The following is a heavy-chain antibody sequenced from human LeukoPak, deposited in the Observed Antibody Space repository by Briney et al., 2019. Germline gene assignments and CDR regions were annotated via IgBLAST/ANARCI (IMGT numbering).Heavy chain of an antibody. CDR3: ATVGTNGNRPDY. V-gene: IGHV3-15*01. CDR1: GFPFSTVW. J-gene: IGHJ4*02. Sequence: GPLSLSCAAPGFPFSTVWMSGVRQVPGKGLEWVGHIKTKNGGETADSPAPPKATFSISIGDSQNTLYLQLSSLETEDTAVYFCATVGTNGNRPDYWGQGALVTVSS. CDR2: IKTKNGGETA. D-gene: IGHD1-1*01.